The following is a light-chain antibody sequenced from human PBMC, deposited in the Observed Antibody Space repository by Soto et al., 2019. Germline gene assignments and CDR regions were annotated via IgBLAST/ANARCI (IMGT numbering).Light chain of an antibody. CDR2: GAS. V-gene: IGKV3-15*01. CDR1: QSVSSN. J-gene: IGKJ1*01. Sequence: EIVMTQSPATLSVSPGERATLPCRASQSVSSNLAWYQQKPGQAPRLLIYGASTRATGIPARFSGSGSGTEFTLTISSLQSEDFVVYYCQQYNNWPPTTIGQGTKVDIK. CDR3: QQYNNWPPTT.